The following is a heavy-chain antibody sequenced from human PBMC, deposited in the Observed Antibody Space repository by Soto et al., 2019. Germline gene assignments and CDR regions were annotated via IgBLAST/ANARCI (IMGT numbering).Heavy chain of an antibody. CDR1: GFTFSSYA. Sequence: GGSLRLSCSASGFTFSSYAMHWVRQAPGKGLEYVSAISSNGGSTYYADSVKGRFTISRDNSKNTLYLQMSSLRAEDTAVYYCVKGEFHKAPPAPFDYWGPGTLVTVSS. CDR2: ISSNGGST. D-gene: IGHD2-21*01. CDR3: VKGEFHKAPPAPFDY. J-gene: IGHJ4*02. V-gene: IGHV3-64D*06.